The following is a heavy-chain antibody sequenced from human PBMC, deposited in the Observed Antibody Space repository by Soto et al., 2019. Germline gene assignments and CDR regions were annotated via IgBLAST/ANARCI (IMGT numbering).Heavy chain of an antibody. Sequence: KPSETLSLTCTVSGGSISSYYWSWIRQPPGKGLEWIGYIYYSGGSNYNPSLKSRVTLSLDASKKQLSLNLSSVTAADRAIYYCAVSSGTYARFDYRGQGTLVTVSS. CDR3: AVSSGTYARFDY. J-gene: IGHJ4*02. D-gene: IGHD1-26*01. CDR2: IYYSGGS. CDR1: GGSISSYY. V-gene: IGHV4-59*01.